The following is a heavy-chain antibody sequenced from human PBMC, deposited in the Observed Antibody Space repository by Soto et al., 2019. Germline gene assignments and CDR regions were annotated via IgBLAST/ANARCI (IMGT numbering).Heavy chain of an antibody. CDR1: GFTFSGSA. Sequence: PGGSLRLSCAASGFTFSGSAMHWVRQASGKGLEWVGRIRSKANSYATAYAASVKGRFTISRDDSKNTAYLQMNSLKTEDTAVYYCTRLHGYYDSILVPWGQGTLVTGSS. D-gene: IGHD3-22*01. CDR2: IRSKANSYAT. V-gene: IGHV3-73*01. J-gene: IGHJ5*02. CDR3: TRLHGYYDSILVP.